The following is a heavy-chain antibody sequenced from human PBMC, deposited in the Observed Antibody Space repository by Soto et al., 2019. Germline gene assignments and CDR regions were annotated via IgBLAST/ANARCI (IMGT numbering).Heavy chain of an antibody. J-gene: IGHJ4*02. CDR3: ARGGYSSSWRFDY. Sequence: AVKVSFKASRDTFNTYAISWVRQAPGQGLEWMGGIVPIIGTTYYAQRFQGRVTITADDSTSTAYMELNSLISDDSAMYYCARGGYSSSWRFDYWGQGTLVTVSS. CDR2: IVPIIGTT. CDR1: RDTFNTYA. V-gene: IGHV1-69*13. D-gene: IGHD6-13*01.